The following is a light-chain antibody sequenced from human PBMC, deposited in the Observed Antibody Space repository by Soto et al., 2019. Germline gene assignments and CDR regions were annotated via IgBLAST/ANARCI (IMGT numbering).Light chain of an antibody. CDR2: EVS. V-gene: IGLV2-8*01. CDR3: SSYAGRNNFV. Sequence: QSVLTQPPSASGTPGQSVTISCTGTSSDVGGYNYVSWYQQHPGKAPKLMIYEVSKRPSGVPDRFSGSKSGNTASLTVSGLLAEDEADYYCSSYAGRNNFVFGTGTQLT. CDR1: SSDVGGYNY. J-gene: IGLJ1*01.